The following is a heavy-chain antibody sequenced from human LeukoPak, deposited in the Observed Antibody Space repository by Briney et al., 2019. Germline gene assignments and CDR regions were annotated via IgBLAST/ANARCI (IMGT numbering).Heavy chain of an antibody. V-gene: IGHV3-23*01. D-gene: IGHD3-3*01. CDR3: AKTYDFWRGYQYYFDY. J-gene: IGHJ4*02. CDR2: VSGSGGST. Sequence: GGSLRLSCAASGFTFSSYAMSWVRQAPGRGLEWVSAVSGSGGSTYYADSVKGRFTISRDNSKNTLYLQMNSLRAEDTAVYYCAKTYDFWRGYQYYFDYWGQGTLVTVSS. CDR1: GFTFSSYA.